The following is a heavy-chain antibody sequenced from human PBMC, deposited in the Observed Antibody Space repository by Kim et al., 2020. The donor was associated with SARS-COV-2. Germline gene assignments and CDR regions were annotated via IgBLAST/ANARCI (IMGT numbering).Heavy chain of an antibody. V-gene: IGHV3-23*01. CDR1: GFTFSNFA. Sequence: GGSLRLSCTASGFTFSNFAMSWVRQAPGKGLEWVSVIGAYDGSTYYADSVKGRFTISRDNSKNTLYLQMNSLRAEDTALYYCAKGGGGSCYSAADYWGQG. CDR3: AKGGGGSCYSAADY. CDR2: IGAYDGST. D-gene: IGHD2-15*01. J-gene: IGHJ4*02.